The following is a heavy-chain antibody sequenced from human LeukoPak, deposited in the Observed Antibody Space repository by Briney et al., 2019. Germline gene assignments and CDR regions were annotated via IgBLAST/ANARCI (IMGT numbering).Heavy chain of an antibody. D-gene: IGHD5-18*01. CDR3: ARDETFSYGSFGH. J-gene: IGHJ4*02. V-gene: IGHV4-38-2*02. CDR2: IYHGGST. CDR1: GYSISSGYY. Sequence: PSETLSLTCAVSGYSISSGYYWGWIRQPPGKGLEWIGSIYHGGSTYYNPSLKSRVTISVDTSKNQFSLKLSSVTAAGTAVYYCARDETFSYGSFGHWGQGTLVTVSS.